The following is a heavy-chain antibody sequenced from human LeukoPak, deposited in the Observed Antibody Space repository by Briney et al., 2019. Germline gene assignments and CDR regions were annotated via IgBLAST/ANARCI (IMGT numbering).Heavy chain of an antibody. CDR3: RLERDGDAFDI. CDR1: GYTFTSYY. J-gene: IGHJ3*02. D-gene: IGHD1-1*01. CDR2: INPSGGST. Sequence: EASVKVSCKASGYTFTSYYMHWVRQAPGQGLEWMGIINPSGGSTSYAQKFQGRVTMTRDTSTSTVYMELSSLRSEDTAVYYCRLERDGDAFDIWGQGTMVTVSS. V-gene: IGHV1-46*01.